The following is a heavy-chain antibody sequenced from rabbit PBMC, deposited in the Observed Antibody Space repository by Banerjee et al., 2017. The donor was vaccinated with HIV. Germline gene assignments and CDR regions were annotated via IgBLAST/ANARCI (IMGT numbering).Heavy chain of an antibody. V-gene: IGHV1S7*01. Sequence: QLKETGGGLVQPGGSLTLSCKASGFDFSSYYMSWVRQAPGKGLEWIGIIYGGSGSTDYASWVNGRFTISLDNAQTTVTLQMTSLTAADTATYFCARASSYSYYNLWGPGTLVTVS. J-gene: IGHJ4*01. CDR3: ARASSYSYYNL. D-gene: IGHD1-1*01. CDR1: GFDFSSYY. CDR2: IYGGSGST.